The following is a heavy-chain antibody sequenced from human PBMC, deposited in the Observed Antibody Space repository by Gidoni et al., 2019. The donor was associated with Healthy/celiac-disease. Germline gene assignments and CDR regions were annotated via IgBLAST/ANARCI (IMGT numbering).Heavy chain of an antibody. Sequence: EGQRVESGGGLVNPGGPLRLSCAAPGFTVSSDSMNWVRQAPGKGLEWASSISSSSSYIYYADSVKGRFTISRDNAKNSLYLQMNSLRAEDTAVYYCARDGAAGGVYYYYYMDVWGKGTTVTVSS. CDR2: ISSSSSYI. CDR3: ARDGAAGGVYYYYYMDV. CDR1: GFTVSSDS. J-gene: IGHJ6*03. V-gene: IGHV3-21*01. D-gene: IGHD6-13*01.